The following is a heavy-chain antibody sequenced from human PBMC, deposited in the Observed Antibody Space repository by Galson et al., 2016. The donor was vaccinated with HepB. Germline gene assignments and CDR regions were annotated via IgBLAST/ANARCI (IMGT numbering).Heavy chain of an antibody. Sequence: PALVKPTPTLTLTCTFSGFSLSTSALSVGWIRQPPGKALEWLALVDWDGEKYYSTSLKTRVTISKDTSKNQVFLTMTDMDPVDTSTYYCAWMGGVGPTGFFAYWGQGTLVTVSS. J-gene: IGHJ4*02. CDR1: GFSLSTSALS. CDR2: VDWDGEK. CDR3: AWMGGVGPTGFFAY. V-gene: IGHV2-70*01. D-gene: IGHD1-26*01.